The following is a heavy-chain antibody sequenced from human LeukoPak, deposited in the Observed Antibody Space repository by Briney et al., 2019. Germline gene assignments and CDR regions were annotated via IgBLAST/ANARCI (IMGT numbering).Heavy chain of an antibody. J-gene: IGHJ3*02. D-gene: IGHD1-14*01. CDR2: IHPGDSDP. Sequence: GESLKISCKGSGYSFTSYWIGWVRQMPGKGLEWMGIIHPGDSDPRYSPSFQGQVTISADKSITTAYLQWSSLKASDTAIYYCARRFSGHDAFDIWGQGTMVTVSS. CDR1: GYSFTSYW. CDR3: ARRFSGHDAFDI. V-gene: IGHV5-51*01.